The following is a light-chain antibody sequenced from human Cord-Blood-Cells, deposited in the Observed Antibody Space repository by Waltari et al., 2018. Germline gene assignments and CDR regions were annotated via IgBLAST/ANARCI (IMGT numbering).Light chain of an antibody. CDR2: ENN. J-gene: IGLJ3*02. Sequence: QSVLTQPPSVSAAPGQKVTISCSGSSSNTGNNYVSWYQQLPGTAPKLLIYENNKRPSGIPDRFSGSKSGTSATLGSTGLQTGDEADYYCGTWDSSLSAGVFGGGTKLTVL. CDR3: GTWDSSLSAGV. CDR1: SSNTGNNY. V-gene: IGLV1-51*02.